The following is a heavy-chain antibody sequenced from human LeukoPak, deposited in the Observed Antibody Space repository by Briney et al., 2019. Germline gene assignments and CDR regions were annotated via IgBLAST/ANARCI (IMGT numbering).Heavy chain of an antibody. CDR3: ARVRILTGYYNY. V-gene: IGHV1-2*02. D-gene: IGHD3-9*01. J-gene: IGHJ4*02. CDR1: GYTFTGYY. CDR2: INPNSGGT. Sequence: ASVKVSCKASGYTFTGYYMHWVRQAPGQGLEWMGWINPNSGGTNYAQKFQGRVTMTRDTSLSTAYMELSRLRSDDTAVYYCARVRILTGYYNYWGQGTLVTVSS.